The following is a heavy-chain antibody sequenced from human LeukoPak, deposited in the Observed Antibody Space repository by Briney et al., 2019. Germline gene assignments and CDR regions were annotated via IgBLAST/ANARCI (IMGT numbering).Heavy chain of an antibody. V-gene: IGHV4-39*07. J-gene: IGHJ4*02. CDR2: IYYSGST. Sequence: PSETLSLTCTVSGGSISSSSYYWGWIRQPPGKGLEWIVSIYYSGSTYYNPSLKSRVTISVDTSKNQFSLKLSSATAADTAVYYCARGPSPYCSGGSCYLVDYWGQGTLVTVSS. D-gene: IGHD2-15*01. CDR3: ARGPSPYCSGGSCYLVDY. CDR1: GGSISSSSYY.